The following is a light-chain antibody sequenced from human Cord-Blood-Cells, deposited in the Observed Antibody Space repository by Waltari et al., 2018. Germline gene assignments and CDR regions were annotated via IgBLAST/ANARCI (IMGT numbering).Light chain of an antibody. J-gene: IGLJ2*01. Sequence: QSVLTQPPSVSEAPRQRVTISCSGTSSNLGNNAVTWYQQLPGKAPKLLIYYDDLLPSGVSDRFSGSKSVTSASLAISGLQSEDEADYYCAAWDDSLNGVVFGGGTKLTVL. V-gene: IGLV1-36*01. CDR2: YDD. CDR3: AAWDDSLNGVV. CDR1: SSNLGNNA.